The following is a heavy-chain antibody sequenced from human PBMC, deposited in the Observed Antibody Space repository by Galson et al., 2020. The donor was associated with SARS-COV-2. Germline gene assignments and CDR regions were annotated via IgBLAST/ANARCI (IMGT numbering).Heavy chain of an antibody. V-gene: IGHV4-39*01. J-gene: IGHJ2*01. CDR1: GASISTTTYS. CDR3: SRRGGTGTTQHFDL. D-gene: IGHD4-17*01. Sequence: SETLSLTCTVSGASISTTTYSWGWIRQPPGKGLEWIGTISYSGTTYYNPSLMIRVTISVDTSRNQFSLKLNSVTAADTAVYYCSRRGGTGTTQHFDLWGRGTLGIVSS. CDR2: ISYSGTT.